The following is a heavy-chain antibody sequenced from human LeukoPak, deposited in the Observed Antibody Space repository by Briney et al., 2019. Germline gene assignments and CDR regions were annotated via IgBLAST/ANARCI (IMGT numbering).Heavy chain of an antibody. Sequence: GGSLRLSCSASGFTLNTYALHWVRQAPGKGLEYVSAITSNGGSTYYADSMGGRFTISRDNAKNSLYLQMKSLRDEDTAIYYCARDYGDLPARVPYFDYWGQGTLVTVSS. V-gene: IGHV3-64*04. CDR3: ARDYGDLPARVPYFDY. J-gene: IGHJ4*02. CDR1: GFTLNTYA. CDR2: ITSNGGST. D-gene: IGHD4-17*01.